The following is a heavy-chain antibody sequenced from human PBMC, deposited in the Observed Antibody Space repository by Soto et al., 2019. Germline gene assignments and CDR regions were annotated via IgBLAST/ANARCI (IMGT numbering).Heavy chain of an antibody. J-gene: IGHJ4*01. CDR3: TTDSYSTIIIVRFDY. V-gene: IGHV3-15*07. CDR2: IKSKNDGGTT. Sequence: PGGSLRLSCAASGFTFTNAWINWVRQAPGKGLEWVGRIKSKNDGGTTDYTEPVKSRFAISRDDSNNMVYLQMNSLKIEDTAFFYCTTDSYSTIIIVRFDYWGHGTLVTVSS. CDR1: GFTFTNAW. D-gene: IGHD3-22*01.